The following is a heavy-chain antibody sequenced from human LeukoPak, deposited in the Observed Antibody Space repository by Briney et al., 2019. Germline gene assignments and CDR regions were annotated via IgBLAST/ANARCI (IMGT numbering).Heavy chain of an antibody. J-gene: IGHJ6*02. CDR2: MNPNSGNR. V-gene: IGHV1-8*01. Sequence: GASVKVSCKASGYTFTSYDINWVRQATGQGLEWMGWMNPNSGNRGYAQKFQGRVTMTRNTSISTAYMELSSLRSEDTAVYYCARRDDSSGLYYYGMDVWGQGTTVTVSS. CDR3: ARRDDSSGLYYYGMDV. CDR1: GYTFTSYD. D-gene: IGHD3-22*01.